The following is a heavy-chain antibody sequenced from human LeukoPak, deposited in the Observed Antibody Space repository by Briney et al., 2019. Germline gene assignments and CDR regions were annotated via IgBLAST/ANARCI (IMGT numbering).Heavy chain of an antibody. V-gene: IGHV3-23*01. CDR3: AKRGVWGGSFHY. CDR1: GFTFSNYA. J-gene: IGHJ4*02. Sequence: GGSLRLSCAASGFTFSNYAMSWVRQAPGKGLEWVSGISNNGIGTYYADSVKGRFTISRDISEKTLSLQMSSLRVEDTAVYYCAKRGVWGGSFHYWGQGTPVIVSS. D-gene: IGHD7-27*01. CDR2: ISNNGIGT.